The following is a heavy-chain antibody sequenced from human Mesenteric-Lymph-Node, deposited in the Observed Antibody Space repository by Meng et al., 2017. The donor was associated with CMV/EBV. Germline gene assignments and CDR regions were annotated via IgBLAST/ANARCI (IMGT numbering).Heavy chain of an antibody. CDR1: GFTFSSYG. J-gene: IGHJ4*02. CDR3: AKPYDSWDGYPWYFDY. Sequence: GESLKISCAASGFTFSSYGMHWVRQAPGKGLEWVAVISYDGSNKYYADSVKGRFTISRDNSKNTLYLQMDNLRAEDTAVYYCAKPYDSWDGYPWYFDYWGQGTLVTVSS. V-gene: IGHV3-30*12. D-gene: IGHD3-3*01. CDR2: ISYDGSNK.